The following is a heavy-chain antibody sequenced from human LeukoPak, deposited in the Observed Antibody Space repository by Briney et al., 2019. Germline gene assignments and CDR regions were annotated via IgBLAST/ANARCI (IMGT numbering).Heavy chain of an antibody. J-gene: IGHJ4*02. CDR3: ATLSPDCSSTSCRDY. V-gene: IGHV3-21*01. Sequence: GGSLRLSCAASGFTFSSYSMNWVCQAPGKGLEWVSSISSSSSYIYYADSVKGRFTISRDNAKNSLYLQMNSLRAEDTAVYYCATLSPDCSSTSCRDYWGQGTLVTVSS. D-gene: IGHD2-2*01. CDR1: GFTFSSYS. CDR2: ISSSSSYI.